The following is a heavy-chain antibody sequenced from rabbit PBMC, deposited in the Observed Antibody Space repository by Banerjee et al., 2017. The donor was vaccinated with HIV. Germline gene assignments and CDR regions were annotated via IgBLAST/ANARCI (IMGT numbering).Heavy chain of an antibody. CDR3: ARDLAGVIGWNFNL. CDR1: GFSFSSMYY. D-gene: IGHD4-1*01. J-gene: IGHJ4*01. Sequence: QEQLEESGGDLVKPGASLTLTCIASGFSFSSMYYMCWVRQAPGKGLEWIACIDAGGGGAPYYASWAKGRFTISKTSSTTVTLQMTSLTAADTATYFCARDLAGVIGWNFNLWGQGTLVTVS. V-gene: IGHV1S45*01. CDR2: IDAGGGGAP.